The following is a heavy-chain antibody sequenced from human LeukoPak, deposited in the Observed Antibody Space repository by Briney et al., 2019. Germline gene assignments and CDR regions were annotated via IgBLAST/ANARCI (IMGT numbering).Heavy chain of an antibody. V-gene: IGHV3-7*01. J-gene: IGHJ6*02. CDR2: IKQDGSEK. CDR1: GFTFSSYW. CDR3: ARERALQNSGYYYYGMDV. D-gene: IGHD3-10*01. Sequence: GGSLRLSCAASGFTFSSYWMSWVRQAPGKGLEWVANIKQDGSEKYYVDSVKGRFTISRDNAKNSLYLQMNSLRAEDTAVYYCARERALQNSGYYYYGMDVWGQGTTVTVSS.